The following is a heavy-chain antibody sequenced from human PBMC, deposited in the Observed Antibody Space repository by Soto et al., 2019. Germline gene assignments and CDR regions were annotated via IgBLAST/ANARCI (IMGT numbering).Heavy chain of an antibody. Sequence: PGGSLRLSCAASGFTFSSYAMSWVRQAPGKGLEWVSAISGSGGSTYYADSVKGRFTISRDNSKNTLYLQMNSLRAEDTAVYYCARYSSSWFDYYGMDLWGQGTTVTVSS. CDR3: ARYSSSWFDYYGMDL. V-gene: IGHV3-23*01. CDR1: GFTFSSYA. J-gene: IGHJ6*02. CDR2: ISGSGGST. D-gene: IGHD6-13*01.